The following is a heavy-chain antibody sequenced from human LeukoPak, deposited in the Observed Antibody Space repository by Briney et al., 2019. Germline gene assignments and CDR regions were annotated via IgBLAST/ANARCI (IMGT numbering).Heavy chain of an antibody. CDR3: ARSVTTSYYYYGMDV. V-gene: IGHV3-30*03. D-gene: IGHD4-17*01. J-gene: IGHJ6*02. CDR1: GFSFSNYG. CDR2: ISHDGSNK. Sequence: PGRSLRLSCAASGFSFSNYGMQWVRQAPGKGLEGVAVISHDGSNKYYVDSVKGRFTISRDNSKKTLYLQMNSLRAEDTAVYYCARSVTTSYYYYGMDVWGQGTTVTVSS.